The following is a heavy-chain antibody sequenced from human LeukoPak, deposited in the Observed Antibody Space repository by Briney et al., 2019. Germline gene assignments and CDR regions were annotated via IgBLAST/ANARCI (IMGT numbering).Heavy chain of an antibody. J-gene: IGHJ3*02. Sequence: GGSLRLSCAASGFTFSSYWMTWVRQAPGKGLAWVANIKQDGSERYYVDSVKGRFTISRDNAKNLLYLQMNSLRGEDTAVYYCARVNPLMAPGAFDIWGQGTMVAVSS. CDR2: IKQDGSER. CDR3: ARVNPLMAPGAFDI. V-gene: IGHV3-7*01. CDR1: GFTFSSYW. D-gene: IGHD2-8*01.